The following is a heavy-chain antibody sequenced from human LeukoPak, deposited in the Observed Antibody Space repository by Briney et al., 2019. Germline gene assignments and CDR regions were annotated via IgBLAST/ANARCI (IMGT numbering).Heavy chain of an antibody. Sequence: SETLSLTCSVSGDLISGYFWTWIRQPAGKGLEWVGRIYTTGSADYSPSLANRVSMSVDKTKNQFFLTMRSVAAADTAVYYCAKGGTWVDPWGQGTLVIVSS. CDR1: GDLISGYF. CDR2: IYTTGSA. V-gene: IGHV4-4*07. J-gene: IGHJ5*02. CDR3: AKGGTWVDP. D-gene: IGHD1-26*01.